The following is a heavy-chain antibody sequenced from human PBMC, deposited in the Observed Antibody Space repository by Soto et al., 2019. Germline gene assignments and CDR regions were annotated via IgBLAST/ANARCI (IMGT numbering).Heavy chain of an antibody. J-gene: IGHJ4*02. CDR2: IYPGDSDT. V-gene: IGHV5-51*01. D-gene: IGHD3-22*01. Sequence: GESLKISCKGSGYSFTSYWIGWVRQMPGKGLEWMGIIYPGDSDTRYSPSFQGQVTISADKSISTAYLQWSSLKASDTAMYYCARRDRSYYYDSSGSERPFDYWGQGTLVTVPQ. CDR3: ARRDRSYYYDSSGSERPFDY. CDR1: GYSFTSYW.